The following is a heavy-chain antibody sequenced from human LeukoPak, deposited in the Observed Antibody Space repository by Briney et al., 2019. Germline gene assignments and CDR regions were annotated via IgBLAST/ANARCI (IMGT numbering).Heavy chain of an antibody. J-gene: IGHJ4*02. D-gene: IGHD3-16*02. V-gene: IGHV4-34*01. CDR3: ARVSIMITFGGVIVDTFDY. Sequence: SETLSLTCAVYGGSFSGYYWNWIRQPPGKGLEWIGEINHSGSTNYNPSLKSQVTISVDTSKNQFSLKLSSVTAADTAVYYCARVSIMITFGGVIVDTFDYWGQGTLVTVSS. CDR1: GGSFSGYY. CDR2: INHSGST.